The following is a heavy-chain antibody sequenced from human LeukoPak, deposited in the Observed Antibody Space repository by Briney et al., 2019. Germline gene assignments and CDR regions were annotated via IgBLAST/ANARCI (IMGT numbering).Heavy chain of an antibody. J-gene: IGHJ6*03. D-gene: IGHD1-26*01. CDR1: GFTFSSYG. V-gene: IGHV3-30*02. CDR3: ARNRELRYYYYYMDV. CDR2: IRYDGNNK. Sequence: GGSLRLSCAASGFTFSSYGMHWVRQAPGKGLQWVSFIRYDGNNKYYADSVKGRFTISRDNSKNTLYLQMNSLRSEDTAVYYCARNRELRYYYYYMDVWGKGTTVTVSS.